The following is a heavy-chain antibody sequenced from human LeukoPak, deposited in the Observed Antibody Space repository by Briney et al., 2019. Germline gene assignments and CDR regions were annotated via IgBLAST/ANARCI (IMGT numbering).Heavy chain of an antibody. Sequence: GGSLRLSCAVSGFTFSDYYMSWIRQAPGKGLGWVANIKQDGSERYYVDSVKGRFTISRDNAKNSLYLQMNSLRAVGTAVYYCARGPSGGNGFSYWGLGTLVTVSS. CDR2: IKQDGSER. D-gene: IGHD2-15*01. CDR1: GFTFSDYY. V-gene: IGHV3-7*04. J-gene: IGHJ4*02. CDR3: ARGPSGGNGFSY.